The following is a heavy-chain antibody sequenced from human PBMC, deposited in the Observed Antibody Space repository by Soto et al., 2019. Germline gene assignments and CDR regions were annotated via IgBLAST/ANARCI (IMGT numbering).Heavy chain of an antibody. CDR3: AKCVSTISTWTAGMDV. V-gene: IGHV3-30*18. CDR2: ISYDGNDK. CDR1: GFTFSSYG. J-gene: IGHJ6*02. Sequence: QMQLVQSGGGVVQPGRSLRLSCVASGFTFSSYGIYWVRQAPGKGLEWVALISYDGNDKFYADSVKGRTTISRDNFKNTVFLHMDSLRPEDTAVYYCAKCVSTISTWTAGMDVCCQGTTVTV. D-gene: IGHD2-21*02.